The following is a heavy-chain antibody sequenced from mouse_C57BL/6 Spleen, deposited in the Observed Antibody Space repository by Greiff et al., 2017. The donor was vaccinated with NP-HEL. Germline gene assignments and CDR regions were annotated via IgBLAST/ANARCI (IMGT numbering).Heavy chain of an antibody. CDR2: ISSGGSYT. CDR3: ARTSDYYGSSYWYFDV. J-gene: IGHJ1*03. CDR1: GFTFSSYG. Sequence: DVMLVESGGDLVKPGGSLKLSCAASGFTFSSYGMSWVRQTPDKRLEWVATISSGGSYTYYPDSVKGRFTISRDNAKNTLYLQMSSLKSEDTAMYYCARTSDYYGSSYWYFDVWGTGTTVTVSS. D-gene: IGHD1-1*01. V-gene: IGHV5-6*02.